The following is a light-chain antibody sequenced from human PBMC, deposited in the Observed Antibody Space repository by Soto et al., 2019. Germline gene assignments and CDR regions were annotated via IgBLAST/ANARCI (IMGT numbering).Light chain of an antibody. V-gene: IGLV1-40*01. J-gene: IGLJ1*01. Sequence: QSVLTQPPSVSGAPGQRVTISCTGSSSNIGARYDVHWYQQLPGSAPKLLIYGNNNRPSGVPDRFSGSKSGTSASLAITGLQVEDEADYYCQSYDSEVNGLYIFGTGTKLTVL. CDR3: QSYDSEVNGLYI. CDR2: GNN. CDR1: SSNIGARYD.